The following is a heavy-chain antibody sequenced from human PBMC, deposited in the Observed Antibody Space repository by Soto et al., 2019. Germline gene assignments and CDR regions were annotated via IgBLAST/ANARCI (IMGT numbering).Heavy chain of an antibody. CDR1: GFPFSSYA. J-gene: IGHJ5*02. CDR3: AIRSSDLYGVWFDP. D-gene: IGHD6-19*01. CDR2: ISVSGCST. Sequence: VGSLRLSCAASGFPFSSYAMSWVRQAPGKGLEWVSAISVSGCSTYYADSVKGRFTISRDNSKNTLYLQINSLSAEYTAVYYCAIRSSDLYGVWFDPWGQGTLVTVSS. V-gene: IGHV3-23*01.